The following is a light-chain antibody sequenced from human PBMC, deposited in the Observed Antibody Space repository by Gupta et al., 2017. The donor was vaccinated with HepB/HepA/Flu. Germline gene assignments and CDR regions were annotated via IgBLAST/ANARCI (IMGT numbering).Light chain of an antibody. CDR3: QQEDNPTLT. CDR1: QDISNY. CDR2: DAS. Sequence: DIQMTQSPSSLSASVGDRVTITCQASQDISNYLNWYQQKPGKAPKLLIYDASNLETGVPSRFSGSGSGTDFTFTISSLQPEDIATYYCQQEDNPTLTFGQGTRLEIK. V-gene: IGKV1-33*01. J-gene: IGKJ5*01.